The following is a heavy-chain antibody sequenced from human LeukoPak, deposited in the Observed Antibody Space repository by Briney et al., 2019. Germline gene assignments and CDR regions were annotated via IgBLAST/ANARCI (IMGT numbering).Heavy chain of an antibody. D-gene: IGHD2-15*01. J-gene: IGHJ5*02. CDR2: ISGSGGGT. V-gene: IGHV3-23*01. CDR1: GFTFNSYA. CDR3: ARDGGYCSGGTCNNWFDP. Sequence: GGSLRLSCAASGFTFNSYAMSWVRQAPEKGLEWVATISGSGGGTYYADSVKGRFTISRDNAKNSLYLQMNSLRAEDTAVYYCARDGGYCSGGTCNNWFDPWGQGTLVTVSS.